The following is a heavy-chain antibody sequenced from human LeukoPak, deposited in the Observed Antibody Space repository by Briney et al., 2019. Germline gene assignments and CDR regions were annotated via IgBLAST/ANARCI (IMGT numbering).Heavy chain of an antibody. CDR3: ARVVSQYGDYAWIVNWFDR. CDR2: IYHRGSP. V-gene: IGHV4-38-2*02. CDR1: GYSISSGYY. Sequence: PSETVSLICSVWGYSISSGYYWAWPRPPPGEGLEWIGSIYHRGSPYYHPSLKSRATISIDTSRNQFSLKLSSVIAADTAVHYCARVVSQYGDYAWIVNWFDRWGQGTLVTVPS. J-gene: IGHJ5*02. D-gene: IGHD4-17*01.